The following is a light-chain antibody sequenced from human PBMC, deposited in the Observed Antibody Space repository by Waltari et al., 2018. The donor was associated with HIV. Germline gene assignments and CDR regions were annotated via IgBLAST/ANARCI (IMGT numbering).Light chain of an antibody. CDR2: RNV. Sequence: SVLTPPPSASGPPGQRFTISCSGGSSNIGSNYVYWFQQLPGTAPKLLIFRNVQRPAGVPDRFSGSKSGSSAALSISGLRSEDEAVYYCSTWDDRLSDRVFGGGTKLTVL. V-gene: IGLV1-47*01. CDR3: STWDDRLSDRV. CDR1: SSNIGSNY. J-gene: IGLJ3*02.